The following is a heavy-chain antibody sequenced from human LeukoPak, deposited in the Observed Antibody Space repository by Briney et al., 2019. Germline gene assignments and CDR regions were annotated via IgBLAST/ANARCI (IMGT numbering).Heavy chain of an antibody. CDR2: ISGSGGST. CDR3: AKPTDYDILTGYYIPRLLYGMDV. Sequence: GGSLRLSCAASGFTFSSYWMHWVRQAPGKGLEWVSAISGSGGSTYYADSVKGRFTISRDNSKNTLYLQMNSLRAEDTAVYYCAKPTDYDILTGYYIPRLLYGMDVWGQGTTVTVSS. V-gene: IGHV3-23*01. J-gene: IGHJ6*02. CDR1: GFTFSSYW. D-gene: IGHD3-9*01.